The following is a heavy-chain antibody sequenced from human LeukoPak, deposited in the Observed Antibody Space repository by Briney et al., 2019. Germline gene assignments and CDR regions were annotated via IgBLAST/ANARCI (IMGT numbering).Heavy chain of an antibody. CDR3: ARDGVVVVAATAAAEYFQH. CDR1: GYTFTSYG. V-gene: IGHV1-18*01. CDR2: ISAYNGNT. Sequence: ASVKVSCKASGYTFTSYGISWVRQAPGQGLGWMGWISAYNGNTNYAQKLQGRVTMTTDTSTSTAYMELRSLRSDDTAVYYCARDGVVVVAATAAAEYFQHWGQGTLVTVSS. J-gene: IGHJ1*01. D-gene: IGHD2-15*01.